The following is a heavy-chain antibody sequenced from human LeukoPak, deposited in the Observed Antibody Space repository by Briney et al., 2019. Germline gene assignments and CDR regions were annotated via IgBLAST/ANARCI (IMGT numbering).Heavy chain of an antibody. J-gene: IGHJ4*02. Sequence: ASVKVSCKVSGYTLTELSMHWVRQAPGKGLEWVGGFEPEDGETIYAQKFQDRVIMTEDRSTDTAYMELSSLRPDDTAVYYCARDLGIAARRREFDYWGQGTLVTVSS. CDR1: GYTLTELS. CDR2: FEPEDGET. CDR3: ARDLGIAARRREFDY. V-gene: IGHV1-24*01. D-gene: IGHD6-6*01.